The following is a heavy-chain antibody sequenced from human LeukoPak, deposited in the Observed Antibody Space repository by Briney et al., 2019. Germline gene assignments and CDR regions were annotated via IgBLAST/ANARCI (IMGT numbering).Heavy chain of an antibody. CDR3: ARGGGSYYGVYFDY. V-gene: IGHV1-2*02. CDR1: GYTFTGYY. CDR2: INPNSGGT. J-gene: IGHJ4*02. D-gene: IGHD1-26*01. Sequence: ASVKVSCRASGYTFTGYYMHWVRQAPGQGLEWMGWINPNSGGTNYAQKFQGRVTMTRDTSISTAYMELSRLRSDDTAVYYCARGGGSYYGVYFDYWGQGTLVTVSS.